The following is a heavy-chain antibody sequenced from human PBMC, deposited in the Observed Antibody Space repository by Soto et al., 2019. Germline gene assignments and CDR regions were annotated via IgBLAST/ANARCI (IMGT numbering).Heavy chain of an antibody. Sequence: GGSLRLSCAASGFTVSSNYMSWVRQAPGKGLEWVSVIYSGGSTYYADSVKGRFTISRDNSKNTLYLQMNSLRAEDTAVYYWAREREAAAGLNDAFDIWGQGTMVTVSS. CDR3: AREREAAAGLNDAFDI. J-gene: IGHJ3*02. CDR2: IYSGGST. CDR1: GFTVSSNY. D-gene: IGHD6-13*01. V-gene: IGHV3-66*01.